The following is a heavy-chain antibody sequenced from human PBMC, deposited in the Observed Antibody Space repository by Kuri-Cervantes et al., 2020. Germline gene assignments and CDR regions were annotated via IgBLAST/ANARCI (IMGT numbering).Heavy chain of an antibody. Sequence: GGSLRLSCAASGFTFSSYAMHWVRQAPGKGLEWVAVISYDGSNKYYADSVKGRFTISRDNSKNTVDLQMNSLRAGDTAVYYCAKVVDFDYWGQGTLVTVSS. CDR1: GFTFSSYA. CDR2: ISYDGSNK. CDR3: AKVVDFDY. J-gene: IGHJ4*02. V-gene: IGHV3-30-3*01. D-gene: IGHD2-15*01.